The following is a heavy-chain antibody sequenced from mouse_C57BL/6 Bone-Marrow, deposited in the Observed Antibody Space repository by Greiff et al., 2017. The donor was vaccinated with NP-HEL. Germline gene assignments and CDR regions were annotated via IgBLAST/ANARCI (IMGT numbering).Heavy chain of an antibody. J-gene: IGHJ1*03. CDR3: ARLRNLYWYFDV. V-gene: IGHV5-6*01. CDR1: GFTFSSYG. CDR2: ISSGGSYT. Sequence: EVQLVESGGDLVKPGGSLKLSCAASGFTFSSYGMSWVRQTPDKRLEWVATISSGGSYTYYPDSVKGRFTISRDNAKNTLYLQMSSLKSEDTAMYYCARLRNLYWYFDVWGTGTTVTVSS.